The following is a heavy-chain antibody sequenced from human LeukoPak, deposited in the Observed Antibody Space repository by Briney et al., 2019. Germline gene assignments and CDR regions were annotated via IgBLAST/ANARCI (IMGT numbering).Heavy chain of an antibody. CDR3: ARPKVGDGDYAGNWFDP. Sequence: SETLSLTCTVSGDSISSSSDYCGWIRQSPGKGQEWIGTIYYSVSTYYNPALKSRVTISIDTSKNQFSLKLKSVTAADTAVYYCARPKVGDGDYAGNWFDPWGQGILVTVSS. CDR1: GDSISSSSDY. D-gene: IGHD4-17*01. CDR2: IYYSVST. V-gene: IGHV4-39*01. J-gene: IGHJ5*02.